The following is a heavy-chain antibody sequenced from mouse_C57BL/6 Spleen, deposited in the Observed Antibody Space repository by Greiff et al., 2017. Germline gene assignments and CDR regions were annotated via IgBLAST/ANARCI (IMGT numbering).Heavy chain of an antibody. D-gene: IGHD1-1*02. CDR3: TYMVLTENYFDY. V-gene: IGHV14-1*01. Sequence: VQLQQSGAELVRPGASVKLSCTASGFNIKDYCMHWVKQRPEQGLEWIGRIDPADGDTEYAPKFQGKATMTADTSSTTAYLQLSSLTSEDTAVYYCTYMVLTENYFDYWGQGTTLTVSS. CDR2: IDPADGDT. CDR1: GFNIKDYC. J-gene: IGHJ2*01.